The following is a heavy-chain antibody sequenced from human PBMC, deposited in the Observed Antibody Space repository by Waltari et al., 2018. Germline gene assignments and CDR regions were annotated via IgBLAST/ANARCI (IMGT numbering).Heavy chain of an antibody. CDR3: ARFGAHQAAGGAYFDY. D-gene: IGHD6-25*01. V-gene: IGHV4-38-2*02. J-gene: IGHJ4*02. CDR2: IYHSGST. CDR1: GYSISSGYY. Sequence: QVQLQESGPGLVKPSETLSLTCTVSGYSISSGYYWGWIRQPPGKGLEWIGSIYHSGSTYYNPSLKRRVTISVDTSKTQFSLKLSSVTAADTAVYYCARFGAHQAAGGAYFDYRGQGTLVTVSS.